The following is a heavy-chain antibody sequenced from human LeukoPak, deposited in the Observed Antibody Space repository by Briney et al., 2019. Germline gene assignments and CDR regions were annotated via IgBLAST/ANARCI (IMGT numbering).Heavy chain of an antibody. CDR1: GGTFSSYA. D-gene: IGHD4-17*01. Sequence: ASVKNSCKASGGTFSSYAISWVREAPGQGLEWMGGIIPIFGTANYAQKFQGRVTITRNTSISTAYMELSSLRSEDTAVYYCARGDFGDAFDIWGQGTMVTVSS. CDR2: IIPIFGTA. J-gene: IGHJ3*02. V-gene: IGHV1-69*05. CDR3: ARGDFGDAFDI.